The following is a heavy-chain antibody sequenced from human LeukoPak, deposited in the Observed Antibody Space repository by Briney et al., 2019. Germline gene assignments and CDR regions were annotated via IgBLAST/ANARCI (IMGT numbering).Heavy chain of an antibody. CDR3: ARGGGYASPIGY. J-gene: IGHJ4*02. D-gene: IGHD5-12*01. Sequence: SETLSLTCTLSGGSISTYYWSWIRQPPGKGLEWIGYIYHSGSTNYNPSLKSRVTISVDTSKNQFSLKLSSVTAADTAVYYCARGGGYASPIGYWGQGALATVSS. CDR1: GGSISTYY. V-gene: IGHV4-59*01. CDR2: IYHSGST.